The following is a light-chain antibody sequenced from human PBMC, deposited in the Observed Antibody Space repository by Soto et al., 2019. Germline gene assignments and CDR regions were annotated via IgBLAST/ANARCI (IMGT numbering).Light chain of an antibody. V-gene: IGKV1-39*01. J-gene: IGKJ4*01. Sequence: DIQLTQSPSSLSASVGDRVSITCRTSQTITSYLNWYHHRPGQAPKLLIYSISNLQSGVPSRFSGGGTGTEFTLTISGLQPEDFGSYSCQQNYNLPPTFGGGTRVQIK. CDR2: SIS. CDR3: QQNYNLPPT. CDR1: QTITSY.